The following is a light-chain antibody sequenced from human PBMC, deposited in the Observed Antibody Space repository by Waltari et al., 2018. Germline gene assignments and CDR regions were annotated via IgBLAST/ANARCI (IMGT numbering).Light chain of an antibody. CDR3: AAWDDSLVV. CDR2: RNN. J-gene: IGLJ2*01. V-gene: IGLV1-47*01. Sequence: QSVLTKPPTASGTPGQEVTISCSGSTSNSGSNDVYWYQQFPGMAPKLLIDRNNQRPSGVPDRFSGSKSGTSASLAISGLRSEDEADYYCAAWDDSLVVFGGGTKLTVL. CDR1: TSNSGSND.